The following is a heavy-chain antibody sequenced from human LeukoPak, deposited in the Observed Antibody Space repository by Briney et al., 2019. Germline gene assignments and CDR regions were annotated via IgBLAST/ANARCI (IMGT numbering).Heavy chain of an antibody. Sequence: GGPLRLSCAASGFTFSSYWMSWVRQAPGKGLEWVANIKKDGSGKYYVDSVKGRFTISRDNAKTSLYLQMNSLRAEDTAVYYCARHLSGVTGYTYGRGIDYWGQGTLVSVSS. CDR1: GFTFSSYW. CDR3: ARHLSGVTGYTYGRGIDY. J-gene: IGHJ4*02. D-gene: IGHD5-18*01. V-gene: IGHV3-7*01. CDR2: IKKDGSGK.